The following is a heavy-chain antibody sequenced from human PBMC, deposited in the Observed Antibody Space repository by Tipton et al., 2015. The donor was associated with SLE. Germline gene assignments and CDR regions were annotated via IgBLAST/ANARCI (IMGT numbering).Heavy chain of an antibody. CDR2: IYYSGST. D-gene: IGHD3-10*01. Sequence: TLSLTCTVSGGSISSSNYYWGWIRQPPGKGLEWIGSIYYSGSTYYNPSLKSRVIISLDTSRNHFSLKLTSVTAADTAVYYCARQRLRLLSPLDAWGQGTTVTVS. CDR1: GGSISSSNYY. V-gene: IGHV4-39*01. J-gene: IGHJ6*02. CDR3: ARQRLRLLSPLDA.